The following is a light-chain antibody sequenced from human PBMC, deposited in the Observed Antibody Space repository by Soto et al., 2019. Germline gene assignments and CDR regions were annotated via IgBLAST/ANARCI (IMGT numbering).Light chain of an antibody. CDR3: MQGTHLPRT. V-gene: IGKV2-30*01. J-gene: IGKJ1*01. CDR1: QSLVSSDGNTY. CDR2: KVS. Sequence: DVVMTQSPLSLPVTLGQPASISCRSSQSLVSSDGNTYLNWFQQRPGQSPRRLIQKVSNRDSGVPDRFSGSGSGTDFTLKISRVEAEDVGVYYCMQGTHLPRTFGQGTKVEIK.